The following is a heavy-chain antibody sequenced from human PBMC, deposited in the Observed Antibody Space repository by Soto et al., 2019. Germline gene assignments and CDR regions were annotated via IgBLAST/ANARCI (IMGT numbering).Heavy chain of an antibody. D-gene: IGHD6-19*01. CDR1: GFSLSTSGVG. J-gene: IGHJ6*02. CDR3: AHSSEEWLVPYYYYYGMDV. V-gene: IGHV2-5*01. Sequence: SGPTLVNPTQTLTLTCTFSGFSLSTSGVGVGWIRQPPGKALERLELIYWTADTRYSPSLKSRLTITKDTSKNQVVLTMTTMDPVDTATYYCAHSSEEWLVPYYYYYGMDVWGQGTTVTVSS. CDR2: IYWTADT.